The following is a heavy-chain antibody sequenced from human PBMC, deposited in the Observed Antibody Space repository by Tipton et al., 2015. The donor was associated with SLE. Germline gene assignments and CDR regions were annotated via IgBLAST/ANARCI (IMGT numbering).Heavy chain of an antibody. J-gene: IGHJ6*02. V-gene: IGHV3-49*04. CDR3: TTGSAAATHDYYYGLDV. CDR2: IRSRAYGGTT. CDR1: GFTFGDYP. D-gene: IGHD6-25*01. Sequence: SLRLSCTASGFTFGDYPLSWVRQAPGKGLQWVGFIRSRAYGGTTEYAASVRGRFTIARDDSKSMAFLQMNILKNEDTAVYYCTTGSAAATHDYYYGLDVWGQGTTVTVSS.